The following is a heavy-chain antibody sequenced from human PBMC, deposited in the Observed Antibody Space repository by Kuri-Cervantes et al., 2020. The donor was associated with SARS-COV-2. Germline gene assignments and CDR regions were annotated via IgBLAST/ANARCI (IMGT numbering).Heavy chain of an antibody. CDR3: ARGPSPDAFDI. J-gene: IGHJ3*02. V-gene: IGHV3-7*01. Sequence: GESLKISCAASGFTFSSYWMSWVRQAPGKGLEWVANIKQDGSEKYYVDSVKGRFTISRDNSKNTLYLQMNSLRAEDTAVYYCARGPSPDAFDIWGQGTMVTVSS. CDR2: IKQDGSEK. D-gene: IGHD2-2*01. CDR1: GFTFSSYW.